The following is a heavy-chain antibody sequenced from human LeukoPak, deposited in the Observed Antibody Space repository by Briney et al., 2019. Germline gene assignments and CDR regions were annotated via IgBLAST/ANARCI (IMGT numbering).Heavy chain of an antibody. CDR2: IYSGGST. V-gene: IGHV3-53*05. D-gene: IGHD1-26*01. Sequence: GGSLRLSCAASGFTVSSNYMSWVRQAPGKGLEWVSVIYSGGSTYYADSVKGRFTISRDNSKNTLYLQMNSLRAEDTAVYYCAKVVIVGAPFDYWGQGTLVTVSS. CDR1: GFTVSSNY. J-gene: IGHJ4*02. CDR3: AKVVIVGAPFDY.